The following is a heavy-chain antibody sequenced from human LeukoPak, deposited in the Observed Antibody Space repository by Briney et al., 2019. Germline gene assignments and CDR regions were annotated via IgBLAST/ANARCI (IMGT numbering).Heavy chain of an antibody. J-gene: IGHJ4*02. CDR3: ARKAAGLTFDY. CDR1: GFTFSSYW. D-gene: IGHD6-13*01. Sequence: GGSLRVSCAASGFTFSSYWMHWVRQAPGKGLVWVSRINSDGSSTNYADSVKGRFTISRGNAENTLYLQMNSLRAEDTAVYYCARKAAGLTFDYWGQGNLVTVSS. V-gene: IGHV3-74*01. CDR2: INSDGSST.